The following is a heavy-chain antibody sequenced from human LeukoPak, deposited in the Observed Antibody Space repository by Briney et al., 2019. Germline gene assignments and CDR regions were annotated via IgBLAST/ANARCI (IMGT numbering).Heavy chain of an antibody. D-gene: IGHD3-16*01. V-gene: IGHV4-59*13. J-gene: IGHJ4*02. CDR1: GDSFSSYH. Sequence: SETLSLTCTVSGDSFSSYHWSWLRQPPGKALEWIGYISSSGSTSYNPSLKSRLTIPVDTSKNQFSLKLSSVTAADTAVYYCARVGRGDHTWGSYYCDHWGQGTLVSVSS. CDR2: ISSSGST. CDR3: ARVGRGDHTWGSYYCDH.